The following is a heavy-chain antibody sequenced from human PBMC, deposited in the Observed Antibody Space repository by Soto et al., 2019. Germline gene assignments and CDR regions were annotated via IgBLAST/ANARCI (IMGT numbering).Heavy chain of an antibody. V-gene: IGHV3-53*01. J-gene: IGHJ4*02. CDR1: GFTVSSNY. CDR2: IYSGGST. Sequence: EVQLVESGGGLIQPGGSLRLSCAASGFTVSSNYMSWVRQAPGKGLEWVSVIYSGGSTYYADSVKGRFTISRDNSKNTLYLQMNSLRAEDTDVYYCARDVSGNSPFDYWGQGTLVTVSS. D-gene: IGHD2-21*02. CDR3: ARDVSGNSPFDY.